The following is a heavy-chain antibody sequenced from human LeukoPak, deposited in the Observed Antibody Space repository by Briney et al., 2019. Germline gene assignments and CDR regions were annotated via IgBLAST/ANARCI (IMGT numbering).Heavy chain of an antibody. CDR2: INHSGRT. CDR1: GFTFSSYA. J-gene: IGHJ2*01. V-gene: IGHV4-34*01. CDR3: ARILGYCSGGTCPERYFDL. D-gene: IGHD2-15*01. Sequence: GSLRLSCAASGFTFSSYAMSWIRQPPGKGLEWIGEINHSGRTNYNPSLKSRVTISVDSSKNQFSLRLSFVTAADTAVYYCARILGYCSGGTCPERYFDLWGRGTLVTVSS.